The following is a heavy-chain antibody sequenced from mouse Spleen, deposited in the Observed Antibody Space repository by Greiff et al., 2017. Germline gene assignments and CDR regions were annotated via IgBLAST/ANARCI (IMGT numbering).Heavy chain of an antibody. CDR2: IYPGSGNT. Sequence: QVQLQQSGAELARPGASVKLSCKASGYTFTSYWITWVKQRPGQGLEWIGDIYPGSGNTNYNEKFKSKATLTVDTSSSTAYMQLSSLTSEDSAVYFCAREGSYWGQGTTLTVSS. V-gene: IGHV1-55*01. J-gene: IGHJ2*01. CDR1: GYTFTSYW. CDR3: AREGSY.